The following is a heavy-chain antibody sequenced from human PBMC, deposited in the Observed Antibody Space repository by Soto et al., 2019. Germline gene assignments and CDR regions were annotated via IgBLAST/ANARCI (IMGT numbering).Heavy chain of an antibody. CDR2: ISGSGGST. D-gene: IGHD1-26*01. V-gene: IGHV3-23*01. J-gene: IGHJ6*02. Sequence: EVQLLESGGGLVQPGGSLRLSCAASGFTFSSYAMSWVRQAPGKGLEWVSAISGSGGSTYYADSVKGRFTISRDNSKNTLYLQMNSLRAEETAVYYCAKGGARSGSYPGTYYYYGMDVWGQGTTVTVSS. CDR3: AKGGARSGSYPGTYYYYGMDV. CDR1: GFTFSSYA.